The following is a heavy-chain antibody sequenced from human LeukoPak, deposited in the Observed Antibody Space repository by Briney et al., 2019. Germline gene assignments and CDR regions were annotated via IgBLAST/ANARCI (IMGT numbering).Heavy chain of an antibody. CDR1: GFTFSNYA. Sequence: GGSLRLSCGASGFTFSNYAMHWVRQALGKGLEWVIVISDNGSVKYYADSVKGRFTISRDNSKNELYLQMDSLRVDDTAVYFCAREVKSVYFDYWGQGTLVTVSS. J-gene: IGHJ4*02. V-gene: IGHV3-30*04. CDR2: ISDNGSVK. CDR3: AREVKSVYFDY.